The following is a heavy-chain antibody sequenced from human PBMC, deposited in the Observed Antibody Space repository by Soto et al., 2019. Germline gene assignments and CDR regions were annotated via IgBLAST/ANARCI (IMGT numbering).Heavy chain of an antibody. CDR1: AYPFTSFE. V-gene: IGHV1-8*01. D-gene: IGHD6-13*01. J-gene: IGHJ5*02. CDR3: ARRASPLYAHSWVRFDP. Sequence: DSGKVCFKASAYPFTSFEINCVRQATGQGLEWMGWMNPNSGNTGYAQKFQGRVTMTRNTSISTAYMELSSLRSEDTAVYDCARRASPLYAHSWVRFDPWGQGTMFTVSS. CDR2: MNPNSGNT.